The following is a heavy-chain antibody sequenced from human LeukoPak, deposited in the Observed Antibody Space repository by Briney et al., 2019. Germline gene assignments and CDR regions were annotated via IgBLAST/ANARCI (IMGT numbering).Heavy chain of an antibody. CDR1: GDSISSGGYS. V-gene: IGHV4-30-4*07. D-gene: IGHD3-10*01. Sequence: SQTLSLTCAVSGDSISSGGYSWSWIRQPPGKGLEWIGYIYYSGSTYYNPSLKSRVTISVDTSKNQFFLKLSSVTAADTAVYYCARSPRRPHFYSSGSYYYYFDYWGQGTLVTVSS. J-gene: IGHJ4*02. CDR3: ARSPRRPHFYSSGSYYYYFDY. CDR2: IYYSGST.